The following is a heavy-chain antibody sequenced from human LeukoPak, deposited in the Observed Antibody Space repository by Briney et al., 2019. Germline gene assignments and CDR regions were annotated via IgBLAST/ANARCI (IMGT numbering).Heavy chain of an antibody. CDR2: INPNTGDT. J-gene: IGHJ6*03. CDR3: ARGYSSSWPYYYYMDV. D-gene: IGHD6-13*01. Sequence: ASVKVSCKASGYTLSVYYLQWVRQAPGQGLEWMGWINPNTGDTDYAQKFQGRVTMTRDTSTNTAYMELSSLRSDDTAVYYCARGYSSSWPYYYYMDVWGKGTTVTVSS. CDR1: GYTLSVYY. V-gene: IGHV1-2*02.